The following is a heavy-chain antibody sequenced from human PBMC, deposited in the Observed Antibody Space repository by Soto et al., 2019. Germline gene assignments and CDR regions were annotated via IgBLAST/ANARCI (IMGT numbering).Heavy chain of an antibody. CDR1: GFTFSSYG. Sequence: QVQLVESGGGVVQPGRSLRLSCAASGFTFSSYGMHWVRQAPGKGLEWVAVIWYDGSNKYYADSVKGRFTISRDNSKNTLYLQMNSLRAEDTAVYYCARGDSSSWYYYYYYYGMDVWGQGTTVTVSS. CDR3: ARGDSSSWYYYYYYYGMDV. D-gene: IGHD6-13*01. V-gene: IGHV3-33*01. CDR2: IWYDGSNK. J-gene: IGHJ6*02.